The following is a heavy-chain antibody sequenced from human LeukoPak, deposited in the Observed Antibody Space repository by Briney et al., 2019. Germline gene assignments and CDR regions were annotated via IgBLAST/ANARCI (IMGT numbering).Heavy chain of an antibody. J-gene: IGHJ4*02. CDR1: GYTFTSFG. Sequence: ASVKVSCKASGYTFTSFGISWVRQAPGQGPEWMGWISAYNGNTNYIQKFQGRVTMTTDTSTNTAYMELRSLTSDNSAVYYCARDLGLDTTMIFFDFWGQGTLVTVSS. CDR2: ISAYNGNT. V-gene: IGHV1-18*01. D-gene: IGHD5-18*01. CDR3: ARDLGLDTTMIFFDF.